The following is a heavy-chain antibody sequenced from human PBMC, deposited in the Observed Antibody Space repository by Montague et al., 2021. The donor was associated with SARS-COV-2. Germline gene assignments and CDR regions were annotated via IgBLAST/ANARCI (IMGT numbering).Heavy chain of an antibody. Sequence: SETLSLTCAVYGGSFSGNYWSWIRQPPGKGLEWIGEINHYGSTNYNPSLKSRVTMSVDTSKNQFSLKLSSVTAADTAVYYCARGLPVPTLCYYFGMDVWGQGTTVTVSS. D-gene: IGHD4-11*01. J-gene: IGHJ6*02. V-gene: IGHV4-34*01. CDR1: GGSFSGNY. CDR2: INHYGST. CDR3: ARGLPVPTLCYYFGMDV.